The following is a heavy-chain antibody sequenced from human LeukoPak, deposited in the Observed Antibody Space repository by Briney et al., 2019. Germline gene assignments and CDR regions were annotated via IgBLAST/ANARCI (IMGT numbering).Heavy chain of an antibody. CDR3: AKYYDFWSRLDY. Sequence: PGGSLRLPCAASGFTFSSYAMSWVRQAPGKGLEWVSAISGSGGSTYYADSVKGRFTISRDNSKNTLYLQMNSLRAEDTAVYYCAKYYDFWSRLDYWGQGTLVTVSS. D-gene: IGHD3-3*01. V-gene: IGHV3-23*01. CDR1: GFTFSSYA. CDR2: ISGSGGST. J-gene: IGHJ4*02.